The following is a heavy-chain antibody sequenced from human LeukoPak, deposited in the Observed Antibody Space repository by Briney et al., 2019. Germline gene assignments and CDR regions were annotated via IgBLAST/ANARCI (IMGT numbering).Heavy chain of an antibody. V-gene: IGHV1-2*02. CDR1: GYTFTGYY. Sequence: ASVKVSCKASGYTFTGYYMHWVRQAPGQGLEWMGWINPNSGGTNYAQKFQGRVTMTWGTSISTAYMELSRLRADDTAVYYCARDLLAVTTSVHERMNWFDPWGQGTLVTVSS. J-gene: IGHJ5*02. D-gene: IGHD4-17*01. CDR3: ARDLLAVTTSVHERMNWFDP. CDR2: INPNSGGT.